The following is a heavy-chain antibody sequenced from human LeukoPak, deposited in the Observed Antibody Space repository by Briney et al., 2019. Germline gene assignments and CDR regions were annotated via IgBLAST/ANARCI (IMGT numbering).Heavy chain of an antibody. J-gene: IGHJ5*02. CDR3: HYPLSGPNWFDP. V-gene: IGHV1-8*01. CDR1: GYTFTSYD. CDR2: MNPNSGNT. Sequence: GASVKVFCKASGYTFTSYDINWVRQATGQGLEWMGWMNPNSGNTGYAQKFQGRVTMTRDTSISTAYMELSRLRSDDTAVYYCHYPLSGPNWFDPWGQGTLVTVSS. D-gene: IGHD3-10*01.